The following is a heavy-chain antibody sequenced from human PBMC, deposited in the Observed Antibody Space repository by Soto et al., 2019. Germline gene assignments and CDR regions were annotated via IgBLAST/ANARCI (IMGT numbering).Heavy chain of an antibody. J-gene: IGHJ5*02. CDR1: GGSISSYY. Sequence: PSETLSLTCTVSGGSISSYYWSWIRQPPGKGLEWIGYIYYSGSTNYNPSLKSRVTISVDTSKNQFSLKLGSVTAADTAVYYCAREFDQPTYNWFDPWGQGTLVTVSS. CDR3: AREFDQPTYNWFDP. D-gene: IGHD2-2*01. CDR2: IYYSGST. V-gene: IGHV4-59*01.